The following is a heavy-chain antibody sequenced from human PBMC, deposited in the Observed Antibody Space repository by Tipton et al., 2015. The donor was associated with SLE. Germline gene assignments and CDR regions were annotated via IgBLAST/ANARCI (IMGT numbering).Heavy chain of an antibody. J-gene: IGHJ4*02. CDR2: IGWNSGSI. CDR3: AKDLGYYDSSDDY. Sequence: SLRLSCAASGFTFSTYWMGWVRQAPGKGLEWVSGIGWNSGSIDYADSVKGRFTISRDNSKNTLYLQMNSLRAEDTAVYYCAKDLGYYDSSDDYWGQGTLVTVSS. CDR1: GFTFSTYW. V-gene: IGHV3-23*01. D-gene: IGHD3-22*01.